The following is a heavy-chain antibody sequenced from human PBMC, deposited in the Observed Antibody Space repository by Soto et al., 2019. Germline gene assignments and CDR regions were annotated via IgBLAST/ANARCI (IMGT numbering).Heavy chain of an antibody. CDR2: IWYDGSNK. CDR1: GFTFSSYG. J-gene: IGHJ4*02. CDR3: AREGSRWSFDY. D-gene: IGHD6-19*01. V-gene: IGHV3-33*01. Sequence: QVQLVESGGGVVQPGRSLRLSCAASGFTFSSYGMHWVRQAPGKGLEWVAVIWYDGSNKYYADSVKGRFTISRDNSKNTLYLQMNSLRAEDTAVYYCAREGSRWSFDYWGQGTLVTVSS.